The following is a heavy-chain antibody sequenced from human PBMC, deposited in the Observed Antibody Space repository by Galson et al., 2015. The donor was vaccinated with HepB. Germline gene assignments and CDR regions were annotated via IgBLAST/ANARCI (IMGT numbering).Heavy chain of an antibody. CDR2: IKQDGSEK. Sequence: SLRLSCAASGFTFSGYWLNWVRQAPGKGLEWVAKIKQDGSEKYYVDSVKGRFTVSRDNAKNLLFLQVNSLRAEDTAVYFRARADDYSSLAYWGQGTLVTVSS. CDR1: GFTFSGYW. V-gene: IGHV3-7*03. D-gene: IGHD4-11*01. J-gene: IGHJ4*01. CDR3: ARADDYSSLAY.